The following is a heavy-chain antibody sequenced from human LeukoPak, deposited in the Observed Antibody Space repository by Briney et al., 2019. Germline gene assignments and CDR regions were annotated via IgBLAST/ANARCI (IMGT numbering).Heavy chain of an antibody. CDR3: ATSGPYNAHSEGYYFDY. D-gene: IGHD3-10*01. V-gene: IGHV4-39*01. CDR1: GGSISSSSYY. CDR2: IYYSGST. Sequence: KPSETLSLTCTVSGGSISSSSYYWGWIRQPPGKGLEWIGSIYYSGSTYYNPSLKSRVTISVDTSKNQFSLKLSSVTAADTAVYYCATSGPYNAHSEGYYFDYWGQGTLVTVSS. J-gene: IGHJ4*02.